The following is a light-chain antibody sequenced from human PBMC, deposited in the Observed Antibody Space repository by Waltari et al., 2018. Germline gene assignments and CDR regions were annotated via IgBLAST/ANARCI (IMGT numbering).Light chain of an antibody. J-gene: IGLJ3*02. CDR2: GND. V-gene: IGLV1-40*01. Sequence: QSVLTQPPSVSGAPGQRVTISCTGSSSNIGADYDVHWYQHLPGKVPKLLIYGNDARPPGVPVRFSASKSGTSAYLAISGLQPDDEAYYYCQSYDSGLSASVFGGGTKLTVL. CDR3: QSYDSGLSASV. CDR1: SSNIGADYD.